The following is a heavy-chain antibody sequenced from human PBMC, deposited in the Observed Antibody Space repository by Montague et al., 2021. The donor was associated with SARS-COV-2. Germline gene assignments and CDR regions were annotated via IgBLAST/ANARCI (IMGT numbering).Heavy chain of an antibody. V-gene: IGHV4-34*01. D-gene: IGHD3-22*01. CDR3: ARGRQHFNMIVVVMTGGEYYFDY. CDR1: GGSFNDNY. Sequence: SETLSLTRAVYGGSFNDNYWSWIRQPPGKGLEWIGEINHRGTSNYNPSLKSRVSISVDTSKNQFSLYLGSVTAADTAVYYCARGRQHFNMIVVVMTGGEYYFDYWGQGTLVTVSS. CDR2: INHRGTS. J-gene: IGHJ4*02.